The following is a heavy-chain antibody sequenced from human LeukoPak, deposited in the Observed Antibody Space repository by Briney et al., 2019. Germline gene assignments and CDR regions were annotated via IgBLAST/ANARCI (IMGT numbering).Heavy chain of an antibody. J-gene: IGHJ4*02. CDR3: AREGYSSGEYYFDY. CDR2: IWYDGSNK. D-gene: IGHD6-19*01. CDR1: GFTFSSYG. Sequence: PGGSLRLSCAASGFTFSSYGMHWVRQAPGKGLEGVAVIWYDGSNKYYADAVKGRLTITRDNSKNTLYLQMNSLRAEDTAVYYCAREGYSSGEYYFDYWGQGTLVTVSS. V-gene: IGHV3-33*01.